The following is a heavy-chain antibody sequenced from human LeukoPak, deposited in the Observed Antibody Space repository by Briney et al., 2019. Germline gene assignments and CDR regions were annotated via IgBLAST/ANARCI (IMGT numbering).Heavy chain of an antibody. CDR3: AKHNLGVATRTAYGFDI. V-gene: IGHV3-53*01. CDR1: GFTVSSNY. D-gene: IGHD5-12*01. CDR2: FYAGGDT. Sequence: PGGSLRLSCAASGFTVSSNYMSWVRQAPGKGLEWASVFYAGGDTYYADSVKGRFTISRDNSKNTLYLQMNSLRAEDTAVYYCAKHNLGVATRTAYGFDIWGQGTMVTVSS. J-gene: IGHJ3*02.